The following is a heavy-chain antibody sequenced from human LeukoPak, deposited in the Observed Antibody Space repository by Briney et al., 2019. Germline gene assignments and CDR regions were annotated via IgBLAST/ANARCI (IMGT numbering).Heavy chain of an antibody. J-gene: IGHJ5*02. D-gene: IGHD6-13*01. Sequence: GGSLRLSCAASGFTFTSYAMSWVRQAPGKGLEWVSAISGSGGSTYYADSVKGRFTISRDNSKNTLYPQMNSLRAEDTAVYYCAKPRPSYSSSWYDHWGQGTLVTVSS. CDR2: ISGSGGST. CDR1: GFTFTSYA. V-gene: IGHV3-23*01. CDR3: AKPRPSYSSSWYDH.